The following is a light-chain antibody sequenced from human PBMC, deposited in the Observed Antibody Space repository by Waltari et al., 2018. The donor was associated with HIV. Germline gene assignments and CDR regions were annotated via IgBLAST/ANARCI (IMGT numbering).Light chain of an antibody. Sequence: QSVLTQPPSASGTPGQRVTISCSRSSSNLGSHYVYWYQQLPGTAPKLLTYMNNQRPSGVPDRFSGSKSGTSASLAISGLRSEDEADYYCAAWDDSLSGRVFGGGTKLTVL. CDR1: SSNLGSHY. CDR3: AAWDDSLSGRV. V-gene: IGLV1-47*01. J-gene: IGLJ3*02. CDR2: MNN.